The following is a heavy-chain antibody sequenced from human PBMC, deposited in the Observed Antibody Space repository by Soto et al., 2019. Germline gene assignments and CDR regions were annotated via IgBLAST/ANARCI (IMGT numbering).Heavy chain of an antibody. J-gene: IGHJ5*02. Sequence: SETLSLTCSVSGASISNFYWSWIRQSAGKGLEWIGRLYTRGTTDYNPSLKSRVTMSIDTSKNQFSLKLSSVTAADTAVYYCARGIIYVQGFGNWFDPWGPGTMLTVYS. CDR1: GASISNFY. CDR2: LYTRGTT. CDR3: ARGIIYVQGFGNWFDP. D-gene: IGHD3-16*01. V-gene: IGHV4-4*07.